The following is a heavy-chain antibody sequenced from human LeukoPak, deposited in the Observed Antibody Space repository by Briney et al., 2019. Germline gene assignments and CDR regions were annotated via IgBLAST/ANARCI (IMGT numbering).Heavy chain of an antibody. CDR1: GFTFSNYA. V-gene: IGHV3-23*01. D-gene: IGHD5-12*01. CDR2: ITGGSGRT. J-gene: IGHJ4*02. Sequence: GGSLSLSCAASGFTFSNYAMTWVRQAPGKGLEWVSTITGGSGRTYYTDSVKGRFTISRDHSENTLYLQMNSLRAEDTAVYHCAKHGRGNNSRDYFDYWGQGTLVTVSS. CDR3: AKHGRGNNSRDYFDY.